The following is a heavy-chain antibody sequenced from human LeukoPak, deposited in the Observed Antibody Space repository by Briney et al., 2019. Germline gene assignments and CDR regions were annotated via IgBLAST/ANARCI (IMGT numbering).Heavy chain of an antibody. D-gene: IGHD6-13*01. V-gene: IGHV4-59*12. CDR2: IYYSGST. CDR3: ARDWASSWYFRWFDP. Sequence: SETLSLTCTVSGGSISSYYWSWIRQPPGKGLEWIGYIYYSGSTNYNPSLKSRVTISIDTSKNQFSLKLSSVTAADTAVYYCARDWASSWYFRWFDPWGQGTLVTVSS. CDR1: GGSISSYY. J-gene: IGHJ5*02.